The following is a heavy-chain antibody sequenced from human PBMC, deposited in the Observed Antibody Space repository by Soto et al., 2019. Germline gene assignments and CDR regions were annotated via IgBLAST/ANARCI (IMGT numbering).Heavy chain of an antibody. CDR3: KGAIAAAEY. V-gene: IGHV3-30-3*01. D-gene: IGHD6-13*01. J-gene: IGHJ4*02. Sequence: GGSLRLSCAASGFTFSSYAMHWVRQAPGKGLEWVAVISYDGSNKYYADSVKGRFTISRDNSKNTLYLQMNSLRAEDTAVYYCKGAIAAAEYWGQGTLVTVSS. CDR2: ISYDGSNK. CDR1: GFTFSSYA.